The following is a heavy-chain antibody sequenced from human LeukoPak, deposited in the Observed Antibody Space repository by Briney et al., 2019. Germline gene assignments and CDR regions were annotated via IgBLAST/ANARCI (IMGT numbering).Heavy chain of an antibody. Sequence: ASVKLSCKVTGYALTELSIHWVRQAPGKGVEWMGGVDTKDGATIYAQNFQGRVTVTDDRSTGTTYMELSGLTSEDTALYYCAGDVLVSGGSYYHGYWGQGTLVTVSS. J-gene: IGHJ4*02. D-gene: IGHD3-10*01. V-gene: IGHV1-24*01. CDR2: VDTKDGAT. CDR1: GYALTELS. CDR3: AGDVLVSGGSYYHGY.